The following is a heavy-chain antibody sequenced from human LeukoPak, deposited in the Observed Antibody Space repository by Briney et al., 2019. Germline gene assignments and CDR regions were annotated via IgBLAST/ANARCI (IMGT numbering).Heavy chain of an antibody. Sequence: SETLSLTCAVYGGSFSGYYWSWIRQPPGKGLEWIGEINHSGSTNYNPSLKSRVTMSVDTSKNQFSLKLSSVTAADTAVYYCARDQVDTAMVFDIWGQGTMVTVSS. CDR2: INHSGST. V-gene: IGHV4-34*01. CDR3: ARDQVDTAMVFDI. J-gene: IGHJ3*02. D-gene: IGHD5-18*01. CDR1: GGSFSGYY.